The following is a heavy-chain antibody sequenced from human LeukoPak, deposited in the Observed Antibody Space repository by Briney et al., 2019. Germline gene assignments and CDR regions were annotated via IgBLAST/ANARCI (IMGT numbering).Heavy chain of an antibody. D-gene: IGHD3-9*01. Sequence: ASETLSLTCTVSGGSISSYYWSWIRQPPGKGLEWIGYIYYSGSTNYNPSLKSRVTISVDTSKNQFSLKLSSVTAADTAVYYCARYYDILTGYPSYFDYWGQGTLVTVSS. CDR3: ARYYDILTGYPSYFDY. V-gene: IGHV4-59*01. CDR1: GGSISSYY. J-gene: IGHJ4*02. CDR2: IYYSGST.